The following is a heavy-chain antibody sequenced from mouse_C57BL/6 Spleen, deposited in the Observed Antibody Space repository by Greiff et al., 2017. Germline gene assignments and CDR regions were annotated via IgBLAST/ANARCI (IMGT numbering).Heavy chain of an antibody. V-gene: IGHV7-3*01. Sequence: DVMLVESGGGLVQPGGSLSLSCAASGFTFTDYYMSWVRQPPGKALEWLGFIRNKANGYTTEYSASVKGRFTISRDNSQSILYLQMNALRAEDSATYYCARYYGSSSPCDDWGQGTTLTVSS. D-gene: IGHD1-1*01. CDR1: GFTFTDYY. CDR2: IRNKANGYTT. J-gene: IGHJ2*01. CDR3: ARYYGSSSPCDD.